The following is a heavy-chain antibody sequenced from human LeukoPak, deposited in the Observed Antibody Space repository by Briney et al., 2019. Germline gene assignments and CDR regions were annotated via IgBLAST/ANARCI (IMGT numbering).Heavy chain of an antibody. CDR1: GGSFSGYY. J-gene: IGHJ5*02. CDR2: INHSGST. D-gene: IGHD2-15*01. V-gene: IGHV4-34*01. Sequence: PSETLSLTCAVYGGSFSGYYWSWIRQPPGKGLEWIGEINHSGSTNYNPSLKSRVTISVDTSKNQFSLKLSSVTAADTAVYYCASSSRRIWFDPWGQGTLVTVSS. CDR3: ASSSRRIWFDP.